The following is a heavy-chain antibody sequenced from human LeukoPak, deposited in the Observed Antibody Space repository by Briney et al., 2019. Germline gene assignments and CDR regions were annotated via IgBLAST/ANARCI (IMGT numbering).Heavy chain of an antibody. D-gene: IGHD1-26*01. CDR3: ARAPVGATPPDY. Sequence: ASVKVSSKASGYTFTGYYMHWVRQAPGQGLEWMGWINPNSGGTNYAQKFQGRVTITRDTSASTAYMELSSLRSEDTAVYYCARAPVGATPPDYWGQGTLVTVSS. CDR1: GYTFTGYY. CDR2: INPNSGGT. J-gene: IGHJ4*02. V-gene: IGHV1-2*02.